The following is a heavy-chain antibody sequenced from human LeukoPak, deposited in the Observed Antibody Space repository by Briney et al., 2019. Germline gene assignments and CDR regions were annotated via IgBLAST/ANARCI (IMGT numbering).Heavy chain of an antibody. Sequence: SQTLSLTCTVSGGSINDFYWNWIRQPPGKGLEWTGYIYHSGSTYYNPSLKSRVTISVDRSKNQFSLKLSSVTAADTAVYYCARGKPHLFQYYFDYWGQGTLVTVSS. CDR1: GGSINDFY. CDR3: ARGKPHLFQYYFDY. D-gene: IGHD2-21*01. V-gene: IGHV4-30-2*01. J-gene: IGHJ4*02. CDR2: IYHSGST.